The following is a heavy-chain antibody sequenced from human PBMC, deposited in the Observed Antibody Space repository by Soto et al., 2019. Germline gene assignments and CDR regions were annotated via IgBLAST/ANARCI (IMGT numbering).Heavy chain of an antibody. CDR2: ISSDGSNK. J-gene: IGHJ6*02. Sequence: GGSLRLSCAAFNGYAMHWVRQAPGKELEWVAVISSDGSNKFYADSVKGRFTLSRDISKNTMYLQTNSLRGEDTAVYYCAKSRIPGATLYYYYGLDLWDQGTTVTVSS. CDR1: NGYA. V-gene: IGHV3-30-3*02. D-gene: IGHD2-2*01. CDR3: AKSRIPGATLYYYYGLDL.